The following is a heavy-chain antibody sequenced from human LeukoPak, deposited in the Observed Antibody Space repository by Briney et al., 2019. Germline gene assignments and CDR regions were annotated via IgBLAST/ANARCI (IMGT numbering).Heavy chain of an antibody. CDR3: ARGGFSPYCGGDCRPFDY. CDR2: TYYRSKWYN. D-gene: IGHD2-21*02. CDR1: GDSVSNNSAA. V-gene: IGHV6-1*01. Sequence: SQTLSLTCAISGDSVSNNSAAWNWIRQSPSRGLEWLGRTYYRSKWYNDYAVSVKSRITINPDTSKNQFSLQLNSVTPEDTAVYYCARGGFSPYCGGDCRPFDYWGQGTLVTVSS. J-gene: IGHJ4*02.